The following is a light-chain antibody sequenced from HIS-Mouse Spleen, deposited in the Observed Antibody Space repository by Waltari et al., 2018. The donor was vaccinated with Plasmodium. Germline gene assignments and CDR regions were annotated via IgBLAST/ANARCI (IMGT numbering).Light chain of an antibody. CDR1: RGGSSY. Sequence: EVVMTQPPATLSLSRGESATPSCTVQRGGSSYLAWYQQKPGQAPRLLIYGASTRATGIPDRFSGSGSGTEFTLTISRLESEDFAVYYCQQYNSWSFTFGPGTKVEIK. V-gene: IGKV3-15*01. J-gene: IGKJ3*01. CDR2: GAS. CDR3: QQYNSWSFT.